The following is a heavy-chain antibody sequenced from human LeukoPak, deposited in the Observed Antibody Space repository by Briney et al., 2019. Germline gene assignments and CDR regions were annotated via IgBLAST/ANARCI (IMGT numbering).Heavy chain of an antibody. D-gene: IGHD2-8*01. CDR2: IYYSGST. V-gene: IGHV4-30-4*08. Sequence: PSETLSLTCTVSGGSISSGDYYWSWSRQPPGKGLEWIGYIYYSGSTYYNPSLKSRVTISVDTSKNQFSLKLSSVTAADTAVYYCARAGGGYCTNGVCYKWSDAFDIWGQGTMVTVSP. CDR3: ARAGGGYCTNGVCYKWSDAFDI. CDR1: GGSISSGDYY. J-gene: IGHJ3*02.